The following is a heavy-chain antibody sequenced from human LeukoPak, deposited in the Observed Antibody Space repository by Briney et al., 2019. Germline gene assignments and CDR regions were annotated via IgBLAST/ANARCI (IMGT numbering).Heavy chain of an antibody. CDR1: GYTFTGYY. CDR3: ARSSGGRTTGTDGMDV. J-gene: IGHJ6*02. D-gene: IGHD1-1*01. CDR2: INPNSGGT. Sequence: GASVKVSCKASGYTFTGYYMHWVRQAPGQGLEWMGWINPNSGGTNYAQKFQGRVTMTRDTSICTAYMELSRLRSDDTAVYYCARSSGGRTTGTDGMDVWGQGTTVTVSS. V-gene: IGHV1-2*02.